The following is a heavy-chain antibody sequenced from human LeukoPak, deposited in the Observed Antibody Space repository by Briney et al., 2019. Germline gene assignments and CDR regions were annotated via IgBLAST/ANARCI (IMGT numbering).Heavy chain of an antibody. CDR1: GFTFSSYA. D-gene: IGHD4-23*01. V-gene: IGHV3-23*01. CDR2: ISGSGRTT. CDR3: AKWAARGNGLPRSHLDD. Sequence: GGSLRLPCAASGFTFSSYAMSWVRQAPGKGLECVSVISGSGRTTDYADSVKGRFTISRDNSKDTLYLHLNSLRAEDTALYYCAKWAARGNGLPRSHLDDWGQGTLVTVSS. J-gene: IGHJ4*02.